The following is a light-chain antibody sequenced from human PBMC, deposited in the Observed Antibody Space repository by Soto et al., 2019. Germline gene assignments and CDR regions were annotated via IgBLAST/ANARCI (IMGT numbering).Light chain of an antibody. J-gene: IGKJ4*01. CDR2: GTS. Sequence: EIVMTQYPATLSVSPGERATLSCRSSQRLXSAVLWYQQEPGKAPRLLXYGTSTRATGSPARLSGSGSATEFTLPISSLQSEDFAIYYCQHYKNWTLTFGGGTKVDIK. CDR3: QHYKNWTLT. CDR1: QRLXSA. V-gene: IGKV3-15*01.